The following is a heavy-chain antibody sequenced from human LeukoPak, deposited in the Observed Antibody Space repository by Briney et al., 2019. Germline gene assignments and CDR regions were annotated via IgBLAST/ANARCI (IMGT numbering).Heavy chain of an antibody. Sequence: GGSLRLSCAASGFTVSSNYMTWVRQAPGKGLEWVSVLYSNGDTYYADSVKGRFTISRDYSKNTLYLQLNTLRAEDTAVYYCARYIPSCGGNCNDGFDIWGQGTMVSVSS. J-gene: IGHJ3*02. CDR3: ARYIPSCGGNCNDGFDI. D-gene: IGHD2-21*01. CDR2: LYSNGDT. V-gene: IGHV3-53*01. CDR1: GFTVSSNY.